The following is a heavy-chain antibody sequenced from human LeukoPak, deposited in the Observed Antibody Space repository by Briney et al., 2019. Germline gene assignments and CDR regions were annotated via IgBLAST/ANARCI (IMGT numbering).Heavy chain of an antibody. CDR3: AREGDGSDAFDI. CDR2: IWYDGSNK. V-gene: IGHV3-33*01. Sequence: GGSLRLSCAASGFTFSSYGMHWVRQAPGKGLEWVAVIWYDGSNKYYADSVKGRFTISRDNSKNTPYLQMNSLRAEDTAVYYCAREGDGSDAFDIWGQGTMVTVSS. CDR1: GFTFSSYG. J-gene: IGHJ3*02. D-gene: IGHD5-24*01.